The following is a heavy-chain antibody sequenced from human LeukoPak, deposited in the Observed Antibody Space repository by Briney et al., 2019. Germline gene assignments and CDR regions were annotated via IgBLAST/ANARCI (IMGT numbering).Heavy chain of an antibody. V-gene: IGHV3-15*01. CDR1: GFTFSNAW. CDR2: IKSKSDAGTT. D-gene: IGHD3-16*01. Sequence: GGSLRLSCAASGFTFSNAWMTWVRQAPGKGLEWVGRIKSKSDAGTTDYAAPVKGRFTISRDDSQNTLYLQMNSLKIEDTAVYYCTTGHYVWGSSCDYWGQGTLVTVSS. CDR3: TTGHYVWGSSCDY. J-gene: IGHJ4*02.